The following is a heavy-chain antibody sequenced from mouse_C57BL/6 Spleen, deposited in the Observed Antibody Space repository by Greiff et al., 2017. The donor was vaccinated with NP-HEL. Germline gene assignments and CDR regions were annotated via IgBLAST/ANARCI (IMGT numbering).Heavy chain of an antibody. V-gene: IGHV5-4*01. CDR1: GFTFSSYA. D-gene: IGHD1-1*01. CDR2: ISDGGSYT. J-gene: IGHJ2*01. CDR3: ARETTGVATGYYFDY. Sequence: EVNVVESGGGLVKPGGSLKLSCAASGFTFSSYAMSWVRQTPEKRLEWVATISDGGSYTYYPDNVKGRFTISRDNAKNNLYLQKSHLKSEDTAMYYCARETTGVATGYYFDYWGQGTTLTVSS.